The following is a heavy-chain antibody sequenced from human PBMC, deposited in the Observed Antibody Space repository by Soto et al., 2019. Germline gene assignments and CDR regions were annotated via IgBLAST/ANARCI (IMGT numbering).Heavy chain of an antibody. V-gene: IGHV4-59*08. Sequence: SETLSLTCTVSGGSISTYYWSWVRQPPGKGLEWIGYIYHSGSTNYNPSLKSRVTISVDTSKNQFSLKLSSVTAADTAVYYCARHKAYDILTGFPPGPNFDYWGQGTLVTVSS. D-gene: IGHD3-9*01. CDR3: ARHKAYDILTGFPPGPNFDY. CDR2: IYHSGST. CDR1: GGSISTYY. J-gene: IGHJ4*02.